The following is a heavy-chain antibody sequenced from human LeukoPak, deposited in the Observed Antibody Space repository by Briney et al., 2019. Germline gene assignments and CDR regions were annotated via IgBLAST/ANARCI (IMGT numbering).Heavy chain of an antibody. J-gene: IGHJ4*02. V-gene: IGHV4-38-2*02. CDR2: IYHSGST. D-gene: IGHD3-22*01. Sequence: SETLSLTCTVSGYSICSGYYWGWIRQPPGKGLEWIGSIYHSGSTYYNPSLKSRVTISVDTSKNQFSLKLSSVTAADTAVYCCAREAFSSGYYDDYWGQGTLVTVSS. CDR1: GYSICSGYY. CDR3: AREAFSSGYYDDY.